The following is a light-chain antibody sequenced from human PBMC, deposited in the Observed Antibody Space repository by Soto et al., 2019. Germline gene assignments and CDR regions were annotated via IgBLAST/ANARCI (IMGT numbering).Light chain of an antibody. J-gene: IGKJ5*01. CDR2: GAS. CDR1: QSVGTR. V-gene: IGKV3-20*01. Sequence: ETVLTQSPGTLSLSPGERATLSCWASQSVGTRLAWYQQKPGQPPRLLISGASSRATGIPDRFSGSGSATDFTLTISRLEPEDFAAYYCQQYGRSLPITFGQGTRLEI. CDR3: QQYGRSLPIT.